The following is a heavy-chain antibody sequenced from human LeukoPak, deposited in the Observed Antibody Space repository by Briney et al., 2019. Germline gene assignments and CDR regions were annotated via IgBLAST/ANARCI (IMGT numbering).Heavy chain of an antibody. CDR2: VNHIGRT. V-gene: IGHV4-34*01. Sequence: SETLSLTCAVYGVTFSGYYLSWIRQPPGKGLQWMGEVNHIGRTNYNPSLKTRVTISVETSKNQFSLKLSSVTAGGTVVYYCARPKILLGDESIAVAADRGGIDYWGQGTLVTVSS. CDR3: ARPKILLGDESIAVAADRGGIDY. CDR1: GVTFSGYY. D-gene: IGHD6-19*01. J-gene: IGHJ4*02.